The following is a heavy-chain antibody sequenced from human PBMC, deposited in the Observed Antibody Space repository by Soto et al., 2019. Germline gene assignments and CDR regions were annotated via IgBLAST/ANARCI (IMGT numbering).Heavy chain of an antibody. Sequence: DVQLVESGGALVQPGGSLRLSCVGSGFTFSSFDMNWVRQAPGKGLEWISYISSRGISTYYADSVKGRFTISRDNAENSLSLQMNSLRVEDTAVYYCSSALTHYSDTSGLAFGYWGQGTLLTLSS. D-gene: IGHD3-22*01. CDR3: SSALTHYSDTSGLAFGY. CDR2: ISSRGIST. J-gene: IGHJ4*02. V-gene: IGHV3-48*03. CDR1: GFTFSSFD.